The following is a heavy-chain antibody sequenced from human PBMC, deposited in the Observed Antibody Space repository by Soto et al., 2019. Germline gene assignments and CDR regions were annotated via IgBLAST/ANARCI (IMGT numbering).Heavy chain of an antibody. D-gene: IGHD5-18*01. V-gene: IGHV1-69*02. Sequence: SVKVSCKASGGTFSSYTISWVRQAPGQGLEWMGRIIPILGIANYAQKFQGRVMITADKSTSTAYMELSSLRSEDTAVYYCATSPAPGYSYGYDYWGQGTLVTVSS. CDR2: IIPILGIA. CDR1: GGTFSSYT. CDR3: ATSPAPGYSYGYDY. J-gene: IGHJ4*02.